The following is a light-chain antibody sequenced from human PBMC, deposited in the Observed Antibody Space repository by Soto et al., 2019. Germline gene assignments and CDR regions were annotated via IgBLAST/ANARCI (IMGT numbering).Light chain of an antibody. J-gene: IGLJ2*01. CDR3: LLFYRGAVV. CDR1: TGAVTSGHS. V-gene: IGLV7-46*01. Sequence: QAVVTQEPSLTVSPGGTVTLTWGSSTGAVTSGHSPSWFQQKPGQAPRTLIYDTSNKHSWTPARFSGSLLGGKAALTLSGEKYEDEAESYCLLFYRGAVVFGGGTKLTVL. CDR2: DTS.